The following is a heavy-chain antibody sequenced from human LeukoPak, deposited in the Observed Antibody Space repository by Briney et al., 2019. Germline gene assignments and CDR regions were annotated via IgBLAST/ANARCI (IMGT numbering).Heavy chain of an antibody. D-gene: IGHD5-12*01. Sequence: SETLSLTCAVYGVSFSDYYWSWIRQPPGKGLEWMGEINHSGSTKYNPSLKSRVTISVETSRNQFSLKLSSVTAADTAVYYCAFGSDFQSFDYWGQGTLVTVSS. CDR1: GVSFSDYY. CDR2: INHSGST. CDR3: AFGSDFQSFDY. V-gene: IGHV4-34*01. J-gene: IGHJ4*02.